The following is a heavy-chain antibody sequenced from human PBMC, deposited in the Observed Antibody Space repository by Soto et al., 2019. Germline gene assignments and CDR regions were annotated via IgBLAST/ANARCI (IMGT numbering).Heavy chain of an antibody. J-gene: IGHJ6*03. D-gene: IGHD3-10*01. CDR2: IYWDDDK. CDR1: GFSLSTSGVG. V-gene: IGHV2-5*02. CDR3: AHRRESRYYYYYYMDV. Sequence: SGPTLVNPTQTLTLTCTFSGFSLSTSGVGVGWIRQPPGKALEWLALIYWDDDKRYSPSLKSRLTITKDTSKNQVVLTMTNMDPVDTAKFYCAHRRESRYYYYYYMDVWGKGTTVTVSS.